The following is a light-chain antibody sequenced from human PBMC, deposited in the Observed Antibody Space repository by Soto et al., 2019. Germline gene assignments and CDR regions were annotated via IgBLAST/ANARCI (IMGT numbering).Light chain of an antibody. CDR1: SSDVGGYKF. CDR3: SSYTTSSTRV. J-gene: IGLJ3*02. Sequence: QSALTQPASVSGSPGQSITISCTGTSSDVGGYKFVSWYQQHPGKAPKLMIYEVSNRPSGVSNRFSGSKSGNMASLTISGLQAEDEADYYCSSYTTSSTRVFGGGTKLTVL. CDR2: EVS. V-gene: IGLV2-14*01.